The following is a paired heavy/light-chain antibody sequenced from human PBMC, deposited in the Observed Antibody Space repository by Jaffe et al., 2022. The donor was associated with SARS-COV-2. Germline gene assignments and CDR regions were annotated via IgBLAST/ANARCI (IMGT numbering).Light chain of an antibody. CDR1: QGLVSGDGNTY. Sequence: DVVLTQSPLSLPVTLGQPASISCRSSQGLVSGDGNTYLMWLRQRPGQSPRRLIYIVSNRDSGVPDRFSGSGSGTDFTLTISRVEAEDVGVYYCMQATYWPHTFGQGTILEIK. CDR3: MQATYWPHT. CDR2: IVS. J-gene: IGKJ2*01. V-gene: IGKV2-30*01.
Heavy chain of an antibody. CDR3: TKGSDA. J-gene: IGHJ5*02. V-gene: IGHV3-74*01. CDR2: ISRDGSNR. CDR1: GFVFSDYS. Sequence: EVQLVESGGGLVQPGGSLRLSCAASGFVFSDYSMYWVRQAPGKGLVWVAHISRDGSNREYADSVKGRFTISRDNARDTVFLQMNSLRAEDTAVYYCTKGSDAWGQGTLVTVSP.